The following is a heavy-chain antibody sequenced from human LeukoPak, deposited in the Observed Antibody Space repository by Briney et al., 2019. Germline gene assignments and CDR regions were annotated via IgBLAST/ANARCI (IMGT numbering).Heavy chain of an antibody. J-gene: IGHJ4*02. CDR2: IFPGDSDT. V-gene: IGHV5-51*01. D-gene: IGHD2-2*01. CDR1: GYSFTSYW. Sequence: GESLKISCKGFGYSFTSYWIAWVRQMPGKGLEWMGIIFPGDSDTTYSPSFQGQVTISADKFISTAYLQWSSLKASDTAMYYCARRLGCSNTACPPDYWGQGTLVTVSS. CDR3: ARRLGCSNTACPPDY.